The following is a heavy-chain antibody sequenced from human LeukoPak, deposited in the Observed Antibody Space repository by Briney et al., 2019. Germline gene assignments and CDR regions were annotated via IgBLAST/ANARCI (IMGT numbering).Heavy chain of an antibody. D-gene: IGHD6-13*01. Sequence: GGSLRLSCAASGFTCNNYAMTWVGQAPGKGMEWVSAISGSGGSTYYADSVKGRFTISRDNSKNTLYLQMNSLRAEDTAVYYCANVRYSTSIDAFDIWGQGTMVTVSS. V-gene: IGHV3-23*01. J-gene: IGHJ3*02. CDR3: ANVRYSTSIDAFDI. CDR2: ISGSGGST. CDR1: GFTCNNYA.